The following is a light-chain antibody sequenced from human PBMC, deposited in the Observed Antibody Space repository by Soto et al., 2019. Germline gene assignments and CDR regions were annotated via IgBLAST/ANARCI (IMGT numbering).Light chain of an antibody. J-gene: IGLJ1*01. Sequence: LTPPSSLSGSTGQSITISCTGTSSDVGGYNYVSWYQQHPGKAPKLMIYEVSDRPSGVSDRFSGSKSGNTASLTISGLQAEDEADYYCSSYTSSSTPYVFGTGTKVTVL. CDR2: EVS. CDR3: SSYTSSSTPYV. V-gene: IGLV2-14*01. CDR1: SSDVGGYNY.